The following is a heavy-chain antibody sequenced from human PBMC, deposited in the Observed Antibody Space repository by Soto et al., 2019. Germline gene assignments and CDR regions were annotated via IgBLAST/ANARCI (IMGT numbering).Heavy chain of an antibody. CDR2: ISGSGIST. V-gene: IGHV3-23*01. D-gene: IGHD4-4*01. CDR3: VQPPVITASYYYYDMDV. J-gene: IGHJ6*03. CDR1: GFTFSTYP. Sequence: EAQLLESGGGLVQPGGSLRLSCAASGFTFSTYPMSWVRQAPGKGLEWVSGISGSGISTYYTDSVKGRFTISRDNSKNTVFLQMNSLRDEDTAVYYCVQPPVITASYYYYDMDVWGKVTTVTVSS.